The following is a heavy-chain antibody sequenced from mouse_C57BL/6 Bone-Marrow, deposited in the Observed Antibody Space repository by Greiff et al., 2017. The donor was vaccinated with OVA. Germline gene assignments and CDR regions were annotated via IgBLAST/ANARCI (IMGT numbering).Heavy chain of an antibody. J-gene: IGHJ3*01. CDR3: ARERGRFWVGY. CDR2: IDPNSGGT. D-gene: IGHD4-1*01. V-gene: IGHV1-72*01. Sequence: VQLQQSGAELVKPGASVKLSCKASGYTFTSYWMHWVQQRPGRGLAWIGRIDPNSGGTKYNAQFKGKATLTVDKPSSTAYMQLSSLTSEDAAVYYCARERGRFWVGYWGQGTPVTVSA. CDR1: GYTFTSYW.